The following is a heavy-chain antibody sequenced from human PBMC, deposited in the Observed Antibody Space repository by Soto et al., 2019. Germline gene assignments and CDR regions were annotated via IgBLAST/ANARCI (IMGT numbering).Heavy chain of an antibody. J-gene: IGHJ3*02. CDR3: ARGVVVWKLYDGFDI. CDR1: GYSFTRYW. D-gene: IGHD2-2*01. CDR2: IYPGDSDT. V-gene: IGHV5-51*03. Sequence: EVQLVQSGAEVKKPGESLKISCKGSGYSFTRYWIGWVRQMPGKGLEWMGSIYPGDSDTRYSLSFQGQVTISADKSISTADLQWSSLKVSDTAMYYCARGVVVWKLYDGFDIWGQGTKVTVSS.